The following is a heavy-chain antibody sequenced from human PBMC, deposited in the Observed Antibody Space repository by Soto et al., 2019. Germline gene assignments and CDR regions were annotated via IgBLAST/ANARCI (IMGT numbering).Heavy chain of an antibody. Sequence: PGGSLSLSCAASGFTYSSYWGHWVRPAPGKGLVWFPRISSDGSSTSYADSVKGRFTISRDNAKNTLYLQMNSLRAEDRAVYYCARDLGYCSGGSCYNYYYYYMDVWGKGTTVTVSS. CDR3: ARDLGYCSGGSCYNYYYYYMDV. V-gene: IGHV3-74*01. CDR2: ISSDGSST. CDR1: GFTYSSYW. J-gene: IGHJ6*03. D-gene: IGHD2-15*01.